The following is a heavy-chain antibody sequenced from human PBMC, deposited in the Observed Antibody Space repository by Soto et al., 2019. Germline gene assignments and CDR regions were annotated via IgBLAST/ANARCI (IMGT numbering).Heavy chain of an antibody. J-gene: IGHJ4*02. CDR2: IYSGGST. CDR1: GFTVSSNY. D-gene: IGHD3-22*01. Sequence: GGSLRLSCAASGFTVSSNYMSWVRQAPGKGLEWVSVIYSGGSTYYADSVKGRFTISRDNAKNSLYLQMNSLRAEDTAVYYCARDRYDSSGYYCPFDYWGQGTLVTVSS. V-gene: IGHV3-66*01. CDR3: ARDRYDSSGYYCPFDY.